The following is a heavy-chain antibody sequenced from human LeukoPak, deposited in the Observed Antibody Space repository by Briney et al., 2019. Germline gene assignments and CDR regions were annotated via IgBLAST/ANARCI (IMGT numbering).Heavy chain of an antibody. CDR2: INTYNGNT. CDR1: AYTFTNYG. Sequence: ASVKVSCKTSAYTFTNYGISWVRQAPGQGFEWMGWINTYNGNTNYAPKLQGRVSMTTDTSTSTAYMELRSLRSDDTAVYYCARDHLGSGSYSSGERVYWGQGTLVTVSS. D-gene: IGHD1-26*01. V-gene: IGHV1-18*01. CDR3: ARDHLGSGSYSSGERVY. J-gene: IGHJ4*02.